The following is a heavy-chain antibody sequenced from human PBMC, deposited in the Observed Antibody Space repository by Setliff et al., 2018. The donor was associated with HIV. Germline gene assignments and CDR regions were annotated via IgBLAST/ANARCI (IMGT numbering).Heavy chain of an antibody. CDR1: GYSFTNYW. D-gene: IGHD6-19*01. V-gene: IGHV5-51*01. CDR2: IYPGDSDT. J-gene: IGHJ4*02. Sequence: PGESLKISCKDSGYSFTNYWIGWVRQMPGKGLEWMGIIYPGDSDTRYSPSFQGQVTISADKSISTAYLQWSSLKASDTAMYYCARPVAVAGSRHFDYWGQGTLVTVSS. CDR3: ARPVAVAGSRHFDY.